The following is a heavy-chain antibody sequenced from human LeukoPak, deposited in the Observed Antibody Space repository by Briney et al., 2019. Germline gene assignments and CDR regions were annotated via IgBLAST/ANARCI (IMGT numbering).Heavy chain of an antibody. CDR3: AKDTPLCYFDY. Sequence: GRSLRLSCAASGFTFSSYGMHWVRQAPGKGLEWVAIIWYDGSNKYYADSVKGRFTISRDNSNNTLYLQMNSLRADDTAVYYCAKDTPLCYFDYWGQGTLVTVSS. J-gene: IGHJ4*02. V-gene: IGHV3-33*06. CDR2: IWYDGSNK. D-gene: IGHD3-16*01. CDR1: GFTFSSYG.